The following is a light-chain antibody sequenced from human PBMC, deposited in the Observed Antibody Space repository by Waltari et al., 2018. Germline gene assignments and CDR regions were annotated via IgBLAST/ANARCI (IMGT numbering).Light chain of an antibody. CDR2: KIN. CDR1: SGSVSSTSY. CDR3: VLYMGSGIWV. J-gene: IGLJ3*02. Sequence: QAVVTQAPSLSVSPGGTVPLTCDLSSGSVSSTSYASWHQQTPGHAPRTLVYKINNRSSGLPDRFSGTMRGNKAALTSTGAQAEDAYDYYCVLYMGSGIWVFGGGTKLTVL. V-gene: IGLV8-61*01.